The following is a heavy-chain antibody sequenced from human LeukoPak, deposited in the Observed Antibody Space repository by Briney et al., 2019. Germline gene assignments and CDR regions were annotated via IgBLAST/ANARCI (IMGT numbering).Heavy chain of an antibody. CDR1: GFTFSSYA. Sequence: PGGTLRLSCAASGFTFSSYAMTWVRQAPGRGLEWVSVTSGTGGVTYYADSVKGRFTISRDNSKNTLYLQMNSLRAEDTAVYYCAKFAVGSGWTRPFDYWGQGTLVTVSS. V-gene: IGHV3-23*01. CDR3: AKFAVGSGWTRPFDY. J-gene: IGHJ4*02. D-gene: IGHD6-19*01. CDR2: TSGTGGVT.